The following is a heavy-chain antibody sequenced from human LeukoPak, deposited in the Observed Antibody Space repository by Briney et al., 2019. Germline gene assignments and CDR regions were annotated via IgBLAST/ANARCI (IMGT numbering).Heavy chain of an antibody. CDR2: IIPIFGTA. V-gene: IGHV1-69*05. CDR1: GGTFSSYA. Sequence: ASVKVSCKASGGTFSSYAISWVRQAPGQGLEWMGGIIPIFGTANYAQKLQGRVTMTTDTSTSTAYMELRSLRSDDTAVYYCARDHVSVVVVAATPDYWGQGTLVTVSS. J-gene: IGHJ4*02. CDR3: ARDHVSVVVVAATPDY. D-gene: IGHD2-15*01.